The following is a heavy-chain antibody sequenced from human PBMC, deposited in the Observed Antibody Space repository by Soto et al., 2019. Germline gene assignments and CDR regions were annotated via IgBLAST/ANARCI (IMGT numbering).Heavy chain of an antibody. CDR2: ISSSGSTI. CDR3: ARDLGYSGSHYPYVDY. D-gene: IGHD1-26*01. Sequence: GGSLRLSCAASGFTFRSYEMNWVRQAPGKGLEWVSYISSSGSTIYYADSVKGRFTISRDNAKNSLYLQMNSLRAEDTAVYYCARDLGYSGSHYPYVDYWGQGTLVTVSS. V-gene: IGHV3-48*03. CDR1: GFTFRSYE. J-gene: IGHJ4*02.